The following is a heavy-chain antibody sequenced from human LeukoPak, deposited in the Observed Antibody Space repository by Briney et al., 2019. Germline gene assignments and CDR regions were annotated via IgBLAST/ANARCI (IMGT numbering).Heavy chain of an antibody. CDR2: ISAYNGNT. CDR1: GYTFTSYG. Sequence: GASVKVSCKASGYTFTSYGISWVRQAPGQGLEWMGWISAYNGNTNYAQKLQGRVTMTTDTSTSTAYMELRSLRSDDTAVYYCARFRGLIGDSSGYPYYYYYGMDVWGQGTTVTVSS. D-gene: IGHD3-22*01. CDR3: ARFRGLIGDSSGYPYYYYYGMDV. V-gene: IGHV1-18*01. J-gene: IGHJ6*02.